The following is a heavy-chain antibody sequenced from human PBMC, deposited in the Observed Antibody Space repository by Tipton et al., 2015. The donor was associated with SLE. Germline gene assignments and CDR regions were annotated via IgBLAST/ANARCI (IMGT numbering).Heavy chain of an antibody. D-gene: IGHD3/OR15-3a*01. CDR1: GFTFSTSW. CDR2: INIDGSST. CDR3: AKSWAGYTSRDYFQY. J-gene: IGHJ1*01. Sequence: SLRLSCAVSGFTFSTSWMHWVRQAAGKGLVWVSRINIDGSSTNYADSVRGRFTISRDNAKNTLYLQMNSLRAEDTALYYCAKSWAGYTSRDYFQYWGQGTLVTVSS. V-gene: IGHV3-74*01.